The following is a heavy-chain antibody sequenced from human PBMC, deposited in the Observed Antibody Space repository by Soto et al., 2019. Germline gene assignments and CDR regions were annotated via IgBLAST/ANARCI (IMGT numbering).Heavy chain of an antibody. CDR2: IYNDGTYS. Sequence: GGSLRLSXAASGFIFKMYWMHWVRQSPGKGLVWISRIYNDGTYSDYTDSVRGRFTISRDNVNDTLYLQMNNLRAEDSGLYYCTRGPRPISTGTGAYWGQGTQVTVSS. CDR1: GFIFKMYW. J-gene: IGHJ4*02. D-gene: IGHD3-10*01. CDR3: TRGPRPISTGTGAY. V-gene: IGHV3-74*01.